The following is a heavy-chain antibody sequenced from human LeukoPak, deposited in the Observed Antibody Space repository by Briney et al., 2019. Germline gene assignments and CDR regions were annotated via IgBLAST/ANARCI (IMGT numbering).Heavy chain of an antibody. CDR2: IYTSGST. CDR1: GGSISSYY. D-gene: IGHD6-19*01. J-gene: IGHJ6*02. CDR3: AKSQAVAGSYYYGMDV. Sequence: SETLSLTCTVSGGSISSYYWSWIRQPAGKGLEWIGRIYTSGSTNYNPFLKSRVTMSVDTSKNQFSLKLSSVTAADTAVYYCAKSQAVAGSYYYGMDVWGQGTTVTAS. V-gene: IGHV4-4*07.